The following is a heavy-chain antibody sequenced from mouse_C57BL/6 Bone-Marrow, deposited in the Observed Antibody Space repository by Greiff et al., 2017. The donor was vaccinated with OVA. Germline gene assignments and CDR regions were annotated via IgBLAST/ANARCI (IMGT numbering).Heavy chain of an antibody. CDR1: GYSITSGYY. CDR2: ISYDGSN. V-gene: IGHV3-6*01. CDR3: ARDDDYDV. Sequence: DVQLQESGPGLVKPSQSLSLTCSVTGYSITSGYYWNWIRQFPGNKLEWMGYISYDGSNNYNPSLKNRISITRDTSKNQFFLKLNSVTTEDTATYYCARDDDYDVWGQGTTLTVSS. D-gene: IGHD2-4*01. J-gene: IGHJ2*01.